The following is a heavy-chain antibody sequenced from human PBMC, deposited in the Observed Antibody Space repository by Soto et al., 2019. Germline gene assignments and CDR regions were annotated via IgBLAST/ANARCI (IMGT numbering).Heavy chain of an antibody. CDR3: ARGGGISSFDY. J-gene: IGHJ4*02. CDR2: IYHTGTT. D-gene: IGHD1-26*01. CDR1: GGSISSHNW. V-gene: IGHV4-4*02. Sequence: SETLSLTCTVSGGSISSHNWWSWVRHVPEKGLQWVGEIYHTGTTLYKPSLMGRLSISLDKSKNQFSLKLTSVTAADSAVYYCARGGGISSFDYWGQGAQVTVSS.